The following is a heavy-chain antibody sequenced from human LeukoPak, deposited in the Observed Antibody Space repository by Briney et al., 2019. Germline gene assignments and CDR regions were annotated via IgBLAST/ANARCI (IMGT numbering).Heavy chain of an antibody. CDR2: IYYSGST. J-gene: IGHJ4*02. D-gene: IGHD3-3*01. CDR3: ASGRDYDFWSGYLIFDY. V-gene: IGHV4-30-4*07. Sequence: PSQTLSLTCAVSGGSISSGGYSWSWIRQPPGKGLEWIGYIYYSGSTYYNPSLKSRVTISVDTSKNQFSLKLSSVTAADTAVYYCASGRDYDFWSGYLIFDYWGQGTLVTVSS. CDR1: GGSISSGGYS.